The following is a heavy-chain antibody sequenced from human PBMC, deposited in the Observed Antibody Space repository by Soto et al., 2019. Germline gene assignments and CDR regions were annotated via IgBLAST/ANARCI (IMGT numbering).Heavy chain of an antibody. CDR2: ISGSGGST. CDR3: AKDSIPAAMFYYYYYYMDV. D-gene: IGHD2-2*01. J-gene: IGHJ6*03. Sequence: GGSLRLSCAASGFTFSSYAMSWVRQAPGKGLEWVSAISGSGGSTYYADSVKGRFTISRDNSKNTLYLQMNSLRAEDTAVYYCAKDSIPAAMFYYYYYYMDVWGKGTTVTVSS. V-gene: IGHV3-23*01. CDR1: GFTFSSYA.